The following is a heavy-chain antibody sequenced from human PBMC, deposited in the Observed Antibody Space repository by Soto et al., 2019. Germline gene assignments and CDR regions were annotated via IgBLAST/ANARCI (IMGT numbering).Heavy chain of an antibody. Sequence: SETLSLTCTVSGGSMNIYYWTWIRQPPGKGLEWIGYVRDTGSTNYNPSLKSRVTISIDTPKNQFSLKLSSVTAADTAVYYCAKNWNWGSLVHWGQGTLVTVSS. CDR1: GGSMNIYY. CDR3: AKNWNWGSLVH. J-gene: IGHJ4*02. D-gene: IGHD7-27*01. CDR2: VRDTGST. V-gene: IGHV4-59*08.